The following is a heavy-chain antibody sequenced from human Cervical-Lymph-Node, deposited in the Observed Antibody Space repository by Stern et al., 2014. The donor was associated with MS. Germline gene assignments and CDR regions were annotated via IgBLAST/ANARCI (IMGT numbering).Heavy chain of an antibody. V-gene: IGHV4-39*01. CDR2: IYVSGST. Sequence: VQLVQSGPGLVKPSETLSLTCTVSGGSISSSSYYWGWIRQPPGKGLEWIGSIYVSGSTYYNPSLKSRVTISVDTSKNQFSLRLSSLTAADTAVYFCARQAVAGRVYRFDPWGQGTLVTVSS. CDR1: GGSISSSSYY. J-gene: IGHJ5*02. D-gene: IGHD6-19*01. CDR3: ARQAVAGRVYRFDP.